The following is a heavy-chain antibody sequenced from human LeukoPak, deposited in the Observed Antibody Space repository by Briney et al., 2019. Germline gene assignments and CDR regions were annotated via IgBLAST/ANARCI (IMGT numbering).Heavy chain of an antibody. Sequence: GGSLRPSCAASGFTFSSYSMNWVRQAPGKGLEWVSYISSSSSTIYYADSVKGRFTISRDNAKNSLYLQMNSLRAEDTAVYYCARESPRGGPDYWGQGTLVTVSS. V-gene: IGHV3-48*01. J-gene: IGHJ4*02. CDR3: ARESPRGGPDY. CDR2: ISSSSSTI. D-gene: IGHD3-10*01. CDR1: GFTFSSYS.